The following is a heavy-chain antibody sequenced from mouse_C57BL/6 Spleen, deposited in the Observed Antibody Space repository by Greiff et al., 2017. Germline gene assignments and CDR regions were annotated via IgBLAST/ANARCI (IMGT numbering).Heavy chain of an antibody. CDR1: GYTFTDYE. Sequence: QVQLQQSGAELVRPGPSVTLSCKASGYTFTDYEMHWVKQTPVHGLEWIGAIDPETGGTAYNQKFKGQAILTADKSSSTAYMQLSSLTSEDSAIYYCTRGGLGPFDYWGQGTTLTVSA. V-gene: IGHV1-15*01. D-gene: IGHD3-1*01. J-gene: IGHJ2*01. CDR2: IDPETGGT. CDR3: TRGGLGPFDY.